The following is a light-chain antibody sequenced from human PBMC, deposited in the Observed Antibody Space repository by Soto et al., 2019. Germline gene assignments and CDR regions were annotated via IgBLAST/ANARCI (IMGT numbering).Light chain of an antibody. CDR2: EAS. V-gene: IGLV2-23*01. Sequence: QSALTQPASVSGSPGQSITISCTGISNDVGTYNLVSWYQHHPGKAPKLIIYEASKRPSGVPNRFSGSKSGNTAYLTISGLHAEDEADYYCCSYGRSVVFGGGTKLTVL. CDR1: SNDVGTYNL. CDR3: CSYGRSVV. J-gene: IGLJ2*01.